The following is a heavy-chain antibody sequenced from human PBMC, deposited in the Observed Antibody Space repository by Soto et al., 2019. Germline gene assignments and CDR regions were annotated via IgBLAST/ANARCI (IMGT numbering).Heavy chain of an antibody. CDR2: IYYSGST. J-gene: IGHJ4*02. CDR1: GGSIISGDYY. D-gene: IGHD3-10*01. Sequence: SETLSLTCTVSGGSIISGDYYWSWIRQPPGKGLEWIGYIYYSGSTYYNPSLKSRVTISVDTSKNQFSLKLSSVTAADTAVYYCARDGSGSYPPGNFDYWGQGTLVTVSS. CDR3: ARDGSGSYPPGNFDY. V-gene: IGHV4-30-4*01.